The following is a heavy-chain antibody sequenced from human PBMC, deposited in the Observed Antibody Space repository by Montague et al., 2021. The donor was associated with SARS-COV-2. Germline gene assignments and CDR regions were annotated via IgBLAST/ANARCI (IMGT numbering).Heavy chain of an antibody. J-gene: IGHJ4*02. CDR1: GGSFSSGDSN. Sequence: SETLSLTCSVSGGSFSSGDSNWGWLRPAPGKGLVWIGDLHYAGSSYYYLSLRSRVTISADTSKNQLSLKLNSVTAADTAVYYCVATYNGNWYYFDYWGQGTLVTVSS. D-gene: IGHD6-13*01. CDR2: LHYAGSS. CDR3: VATYNGNWYYFDY. V-gene: IGHV4-39*01.